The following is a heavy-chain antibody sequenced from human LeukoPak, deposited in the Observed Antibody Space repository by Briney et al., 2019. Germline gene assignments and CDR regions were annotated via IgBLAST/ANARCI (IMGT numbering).Heavy chain of an antibody. CDR2: LSGNSGSI. V-gene: IGHV3-9*01. J-gene: IGHJ4*02. D-gene: IGHD6-19*01. CDR1: GFSFDDCA. CDR3: VKEMYGNGWSFDY. Sequence: GGYLRLSCATSGFSFDDCAMHWVRQVPGKGLDWVSGLSGNSGSIGYADSVKGRFTISRDNAKNSLFLQMNSLRAEDTALYYCVKEMYGNGWSFDYWGQGTLVTVTS.